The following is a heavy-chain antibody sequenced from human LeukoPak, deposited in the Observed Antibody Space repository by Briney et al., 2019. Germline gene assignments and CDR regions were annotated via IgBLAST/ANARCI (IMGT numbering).Heavy chain of an antibody. V-gene: IGHV3-7*01. CDR3: ARVPYYDSSGYLDY. Sequence: TGGSLRLSCAASGFTFSNYWMSWVRQAPGKGLEWVANIKQDGSEKYYIDSVKGRFTISRDNAKNSLYLQMNSLRAEDTAVYYCARVPYYDSSGYLDYWGQGTLVTVSS. J-gene: IGHJ4*02. D-gene: IGHD3-22*01. CDR2: IKQDGSEK. CDR1: GFTFSNYW.